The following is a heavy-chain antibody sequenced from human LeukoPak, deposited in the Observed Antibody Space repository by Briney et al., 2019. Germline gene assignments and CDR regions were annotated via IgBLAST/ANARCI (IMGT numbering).Heavy chain of an antibody. CDR3: ASMRFDSGGFSY. D-gene: IGHD6-19*01. CDR1: GGSVSNYY. V-gene: IGHV4-59*02. CDR2: VYYTGNT. J-gene: IGHJ4*02. Sequence: SETLSLTCSVSGGSVSNYYWSWIRQPPGKGLEWIGYVYYTGNTNYNPSLKSRVTISVDTSKNQFSLKLSSVTAADTAVYYCASMRFDSGGFSYWGQGTLVTVSS.